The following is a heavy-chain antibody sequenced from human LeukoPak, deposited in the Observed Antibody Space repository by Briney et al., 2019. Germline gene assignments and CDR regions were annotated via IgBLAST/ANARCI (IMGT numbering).Heavy chain of an antibody. D-gene: IGHD6-13*01. Sequence: SVKVSCKASGGTFSSYAISWVRQAPGQGLEWMGRIIPIFGTANYAQKFQGRVTITTDESTSTAYMELSSLRSEDTAVYYCARDLYGSSWQNHMDVWGKGTTVTVSS. V-gene: IGHV1-69*05. CDR1: GGTFSSYA. J-gene: IGHJ6*03. CDR2: IIPIFGTA. CDR3: ARDLYGSSWQNHMDV.